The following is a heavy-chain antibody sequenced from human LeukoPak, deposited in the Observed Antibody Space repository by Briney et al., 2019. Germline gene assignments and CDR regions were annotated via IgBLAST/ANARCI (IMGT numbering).Heavy chain of an antibody. CDR2: ISSSSSYI. V-gene: IGHV3-21*01. Sequence: PGGSLRLSCAASGFTFSSYSMNWVRQAPGKGLEWVSSISSSSSYIYYADSVKGRFTISRDNAKNSLYLQMNSLKAEDTAVYYCARDEIFVQYHYMDVWGKGTTVTVSS. CDR1: GFTFSSYS. D-gene: IGHD3-3*01. CDR3: ARDEIFVQYHYMDV. J-gene: IGHJ6*03.